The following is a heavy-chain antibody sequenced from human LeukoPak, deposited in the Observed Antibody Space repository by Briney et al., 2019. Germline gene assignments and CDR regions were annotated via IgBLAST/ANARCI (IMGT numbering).Heavy chain of an antibody. CDR3: ARVYPPKLTGIFGGNYYYYYMDV. J-gene: IGHJ6*03. CDR1: GGSISSNSYY. Sequence: SETLSLTCAVSGGSISSNSYYWGWIRQPPGKGLEWIGSIYYSGSTYYNPSLKSRVTISVDTSKNQFSLKLSSVTAADTAVYYCARVYPPKLTGIFGGNYYYYYMDVWGKGTTVTVSS. CDR2: IYYSGST. D-gene: IGHD7-27*01. V-gene: IGHV4-39*07.